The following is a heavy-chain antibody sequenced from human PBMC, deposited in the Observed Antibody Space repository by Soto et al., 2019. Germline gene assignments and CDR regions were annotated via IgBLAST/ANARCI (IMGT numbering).Heavy chain of an antibody. V-gene: IGHV6-1*01. CDR2: TYYRSKWYN. J-gene: IGHJ6*02. Sequence: PSQTLSLTCAISGDSVSSTSAAWNWIRQSPSRGLEWLGRTYYRSKWYNDYAVSVKSRITINPDTSKNQFSLQLNSVTPEDTAVYYCARGGVPAAFYYYYGMDVWGQGTTVTVSS. CDR3: ARGGVPAAFYYYYGMDV. CDR1: GDSVSSTSAA. D-gene: IGHD2-2*01.